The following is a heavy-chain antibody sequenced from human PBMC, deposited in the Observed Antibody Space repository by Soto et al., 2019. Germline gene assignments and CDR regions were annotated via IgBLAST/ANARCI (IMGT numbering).Heavy chain of an antibody. CDR3: AIAYGDGMDV. CDR1: GFTFSSYA. CDR2: ISYDGSNK. Sequence: VGSLRLSCAASGFTFSSYAMHWVRQAPGNGLEWVAVISYDGSNKYYADSVKGRFTISRDNSKNTLYLQMNSLRAEDTAVYYCAIAYGDGMDVWGQGTTVTVSS. J-gene: IGHJ6*02. V-gene: IGHV3-30-3*01. D-gene: IGHD3-10*01.